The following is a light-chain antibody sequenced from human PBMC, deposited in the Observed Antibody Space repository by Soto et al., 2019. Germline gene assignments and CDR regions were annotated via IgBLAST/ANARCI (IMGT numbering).Light chain of an antibody. CDR1: SGDVGGYNY. V-gene: IGLV2-14*01. Sequence: QSALTRPASVSGSPGQSITISCTGTSGDVGGYNYVCWYQQHPGKAPKLMIYDVSNRPSGVSNRFSGSKSGNTASLTISGLQAEDEADYYCSSYTSSNTLFGTGTKVTVL. CDR3: SSYTSSNTL. CDR2: DVS. J-gene: IGLJ1*01.